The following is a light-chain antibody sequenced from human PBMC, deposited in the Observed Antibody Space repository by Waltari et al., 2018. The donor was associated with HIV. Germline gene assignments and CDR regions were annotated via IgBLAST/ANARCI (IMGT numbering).Light chain of an antibody. V-gene: IGLV2-23*01. CDR1: SSDVGNYNL. CDR3: CSYAGSSNWV. J-gene: IGLJ3*02. Sequence: QSALTQPASVSGSPGQSITISCTGSSSDVGNYNLVSWYQQHPGKAPKLMIYEGSNRPSGVSNRFSGSKSGHTASLTISGLQAEDEADYYCCSYAGSSNWVFGGGTKLTVL. CDR2: EGS.